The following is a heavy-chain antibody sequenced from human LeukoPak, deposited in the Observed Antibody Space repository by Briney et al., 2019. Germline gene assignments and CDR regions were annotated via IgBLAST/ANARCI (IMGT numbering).Heavy chain of an antibody. CDR3: ARVRELLPDY. CDR2: INHSGST. Sequence: SETLSLTCAVYGGSFSGYYWSWIRQPPGKGLEWIGEINHSGSTNYNPSLKSRVTISVDTSKNQFSLKLCSVTAADTAVYYCARVRELLPDYWGQGTLVTVSS. CDR1: GGSFSGYY. J-gene: IGHJ4*02. D-gene: IGHD1-26*01. V-gene: IGHV4-34*01.